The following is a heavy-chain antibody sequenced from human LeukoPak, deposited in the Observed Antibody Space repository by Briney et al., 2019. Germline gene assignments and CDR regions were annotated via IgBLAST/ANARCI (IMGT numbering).Heavy chain of an antibody. J-gene: IGHJ4*02. CDR1: GFTFRNYA. Sequence: PGRSLRPSCVGSGFTFRNYAFHWVRQAPGKAPEWVSGITWNSGRIGYADSVKGRFTITRDNAKNSLYLQMNSLRPEDTAVYYCTKDQAGDLDHWGQGTLVTVSS. D-gene: IGHD7-27*01. CDR3: TKDQAGDLDH. V-gene: IGHV3-9*01. CDR2: ITWNSGRI.